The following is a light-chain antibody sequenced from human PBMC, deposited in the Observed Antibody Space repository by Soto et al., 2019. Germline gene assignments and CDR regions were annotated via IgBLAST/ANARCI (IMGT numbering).Light chain of an antibody. CDR1: SNDVGGYNY. CDR3: SSYTRSSTL. V-gene: IGLV2-14*01. Sequence: QSVLTQPASVSGSPGQSITISCTGTSNDVGGYNYVSWYQQHPGKAPKLMIYDVSNRPSGVSNRFSGSKSGNTASLTISGLQAEDEAHYYCSSYTRSSTLFGGGTKLTVL. J-gene: IGLJ3*02. CDR2: DVS.